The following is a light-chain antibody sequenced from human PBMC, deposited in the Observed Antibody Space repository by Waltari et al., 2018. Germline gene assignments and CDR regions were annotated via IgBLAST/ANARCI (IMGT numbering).Light chain of an antibody. CDR1: QGISSY. CDR2: AAS. V-gene: IGKV1-9*01. Sequence: DIQLTQSPSFLSASVGDSVTITCRARQGISSYLAWYQQKPVTAPKLLIYAASTVQAGVPSRVGGSGSGTEFTLTISSLPPEDFATYYCQQLYSYPFTFGPGTKVDIK. CDR3: QQLYSYPFT. J-gene: IGKJ3*01.